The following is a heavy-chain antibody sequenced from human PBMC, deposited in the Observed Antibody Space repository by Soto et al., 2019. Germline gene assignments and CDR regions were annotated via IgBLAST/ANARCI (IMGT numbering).Heavy chain of an antibody. J-gene: IGHJ6*02. Sequence: SGPTLVNTTQTLPLTCTFAGFSLSTGGGGVGWIRQPPGKALEWLALIFSSADKHYSPSLRNRLTISKDTSKHQLVLIMTNMDPVDTSTDYGAHRRSPNEYGWDVWSEGTTVTVA. CDR2: IFSSADK. CDR1: GFSLSTGGGG. V-gene: IGHV2-5*01. D-gene: IGHD3-10*01. CDR3: AHRRSPNEYGWDV.